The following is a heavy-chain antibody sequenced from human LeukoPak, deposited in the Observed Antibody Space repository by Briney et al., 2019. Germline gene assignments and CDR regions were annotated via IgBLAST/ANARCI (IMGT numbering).Heavy chain of an antibody. Sequence: SGGSLRLSCAASGFTFSGSAMHWVRQASGKGLEWVGRIRSKANSYATAYAASVKGRFTISRDDSKNTAYLQMNSLKTEDTAVYYCTRPDSYSSGPTGYWGQGTLVTVSS. CDR2: IRSKANSYAT. V-gene: IGHV3-73*01. CDR1: GFTFSGSA. J-gene: IGHJ4*02. CDR3: TRPDSYSSGPTGY. D-gene: IGHD6-19*01.